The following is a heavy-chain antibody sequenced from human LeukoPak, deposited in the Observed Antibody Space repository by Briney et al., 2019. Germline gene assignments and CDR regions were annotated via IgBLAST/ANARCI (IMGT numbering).Heavy chain of an antibody. Sequence: PGGSLRLSCAASGFIFSSYAMSWVRQAPGKGLERVAGISDSGGSTSYVDSVKGRFTISRDNSKNTLYLQMNSLRAEDTAVYYCAKGIIGSGAYYYYGMDVWGQGTTVTVSS. CDR2: ISDSGGST. D-gene: IGHD3-10*01. V-gene: IGHV3-23*01. J-gene: IGHJ6*02. CDR3: AKGIIGSGAYYYYGMDV. CDR1: GFIFSSYA.